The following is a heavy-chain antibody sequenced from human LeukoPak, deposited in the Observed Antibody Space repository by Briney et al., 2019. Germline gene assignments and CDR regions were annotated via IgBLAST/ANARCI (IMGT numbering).Heavy chain of an antibody. V-gene: IGHV4-38-2*02. Sequence: SETLSLTCTVSGYSISSGYYWGWIRQPPGKGLEWIGSIYHSGSTYYNPSLKSRVTISVDTSKHQFSLKLSSVTAADTGVYYCARMIGSGSYYPNWFDPWGQGTLVTVSS. CDR1: GYSISSGYY. J-gene: IGHJ5*02. CDR3: ARMIGSGSYYPNWFDP. CDR2: IYHSGST. D-gene: IGHD3-10*01.